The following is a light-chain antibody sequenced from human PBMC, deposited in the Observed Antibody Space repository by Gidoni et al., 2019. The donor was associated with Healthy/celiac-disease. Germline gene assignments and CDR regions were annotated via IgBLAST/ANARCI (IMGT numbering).Light chain of an antibody. Sequence: ELVMTQSPATLSVSPGDRATLSCRASQSVSSNLAWYLQKPGQAPRLLSYCASTRATGIPARFSGSGSGTEFTLTSSSVQSEDFAVYYCQQYNNWPRTFGQGTKVEIK. CDR2: CAS. V-gene: IGKV3-15*01. J-gene: IGKJ1*01. CDR3: QQYNNWPRT. CDR1: QSVSSN.